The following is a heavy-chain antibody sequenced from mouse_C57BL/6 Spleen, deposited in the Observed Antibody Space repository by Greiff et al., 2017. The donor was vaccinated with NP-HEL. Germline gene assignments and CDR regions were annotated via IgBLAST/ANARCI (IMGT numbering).Heavy chain of an antibody. CDR1: GFTFSSYA. V-gene: IGHV5-4*01. J-gene: IGHJ4*01. CDR2: ISDGGSYT. CDR3: ARDNYEYDGERPYYAMDY. Sequence: EVQGVESGGGLVKPGGSLKLSCAASGFTFSSYAMSWVRQTPEKRLEWVATISDGGSYTYYPDNVKGRFTISRDNAKNNLYLQMSHLKSEDTAMYYCARDNYEYDGERPYYAMDYWGQGTSVTVSS. D-gene: IGHD2-4*01.